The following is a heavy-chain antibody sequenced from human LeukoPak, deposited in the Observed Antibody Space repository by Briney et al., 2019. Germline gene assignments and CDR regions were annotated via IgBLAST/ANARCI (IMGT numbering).Heavy chain of an antibody. CDR1: GGSISSYY. CDR2: IYYSGST. J-gene: IGHJ5*02. D-gene: IGHD6-13*01. CDR3: ARAVTSSSSWYKWVNWFDP. Sequence: TSETLSLTCTVSGGSISSYYWSWIRQPPGKGLEWIGYIYYSGSTYYNPSLKSRVTISVDTSKNQFSLKLSSVTAADTAVYYCARAVTSSSSWYKWVNWFDPWGQGTLVTVSS. V-gene: IGHV4-59*12.